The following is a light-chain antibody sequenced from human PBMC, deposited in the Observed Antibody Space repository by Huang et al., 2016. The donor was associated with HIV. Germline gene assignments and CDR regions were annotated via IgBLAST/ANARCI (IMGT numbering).Light chain of an antibody. CDR2: GAS. V-gene: IGKV1-9*01. CDR1: QGISSE. J-gene: IGKJ3*01. Sequence: IHLTQSPSSLSASVGDRVIITCRASQGISSELAWFQQKPGKAPKRLIYGASTLQSGVPSRFTGSGSGANLTLSISSLQPEDFSTSYCQQVNSFPFTFGPGTKVDIK. CDR3: QQVNSFPFT.